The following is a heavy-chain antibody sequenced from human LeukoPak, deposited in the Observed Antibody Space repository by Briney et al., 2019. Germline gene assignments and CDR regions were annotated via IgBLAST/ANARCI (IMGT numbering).Heavy chain of an antibody. CDR1: RFSFSNYG. V-gene: IGHV3-23*01. CDR2: ISFSGGRI. CDR3: AKEDSDSSGFFDY. D-gene: IGHD3-22*01. J-gene: IGHJ4*02. Sequence: GGSLRLSCVASRFSFSNYGMSWVRQGPGKGLEWVSAISFSGGRIFYADSVKGRFTISRDNSKSTLYLQMNSLRAEDTAVYFCAKEDSDSSGFFDYWGQGTLVTVSS.